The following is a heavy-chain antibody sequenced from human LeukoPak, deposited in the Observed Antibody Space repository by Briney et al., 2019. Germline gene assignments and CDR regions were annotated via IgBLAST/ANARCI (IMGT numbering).Heavy chain of an antibody. CDR3: ANALEAHYFGC. CDR2: IKQYGSET. V-gene: IGHV3-7*05. D-gene: IGHD1-1*01. Sequence: GGALRLSCVHSGFTFCTYRMSWVREGPGEGVECVANIKQYGSETYYVYSVRGRFTISRDDAKSSLFLQMNSLRAEDTAVYYCANALEAHYFGCWGQGTLVTVSS. CDR1: GFTFCTYR. J-gene: IGHJ4*02.